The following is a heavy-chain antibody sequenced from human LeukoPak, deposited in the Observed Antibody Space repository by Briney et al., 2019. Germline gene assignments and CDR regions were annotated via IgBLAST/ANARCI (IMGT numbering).Heavy chain of an antibody. CDR1: GGSISSGN. CDR2: ISGSGGGT. V-gene: IGHV3-23*01. Sequence: LSLTCAVSGGSISSGNWWSWVRQAPGKGLEWVSAISGSGGGTYYADSVKGRFTISRDNSKNTVYLQMNSLRVEDTAVYFCAKEQGMIGGAFDIWGQGTMVTVSS. D-gene: IGHD3-22*01. J-gene: IGHJ3*02. CDR3: AKEQGMIGGAFDI.